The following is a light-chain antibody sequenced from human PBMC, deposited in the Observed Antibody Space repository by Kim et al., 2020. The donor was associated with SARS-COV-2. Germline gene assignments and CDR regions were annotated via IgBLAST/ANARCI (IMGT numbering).Light chain of an antibody. CDR1: QGISNY. CDR3: QKYNSAPQT. Sequence: DIQMTQSPSSLSASVGDRVTITCRASQGISNYFPWYQQNPGKLPKLLIYAASTLQSGVPSRFSGSGSGTDFTLAISSLQPDDVATYYCQKYNSAPQTFGQGTKLEIK. J-gene: IGKJ2*01. V-gene: IGKV1-27*01. CDR2: AAS.